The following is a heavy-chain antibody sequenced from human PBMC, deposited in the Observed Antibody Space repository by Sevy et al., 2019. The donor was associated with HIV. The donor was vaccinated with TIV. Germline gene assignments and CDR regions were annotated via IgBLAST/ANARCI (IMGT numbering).Heavy chain of an antibody. V-gene: IGHV3-21*01. Sequence: GGSLRLSCAASGFTFSPYTMNWVRQAQGKGLEWVSSINTITNYIYYADSVKGRFTMSSDNAKNSLSLQMNSLRVDDTAVYYCTRMGGLTDYGMDVWGQGTTVTVSS. J-gene: IGHJ6*02. CDR2: INTITNYI. CDR1: GFTFSPYT. D-gene: IGHD6-25*01. CDR3: TRMGGLTDYGMDV.